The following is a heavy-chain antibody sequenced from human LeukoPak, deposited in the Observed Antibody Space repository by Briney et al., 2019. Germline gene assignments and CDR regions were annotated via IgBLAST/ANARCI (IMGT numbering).Heavy chain of an antibody. V-gene: IGHV3-15*01. CDR3: TRHRYGDSGGDFDH. CDR1: GFIFSKAW. J-gene: IGHJ4*02. D-gene: IGHD4-17*01. CDR2: IKSKTDADGETP. Sequence: GGSLRLSCATSGFIFSKAWMSWVRQAPGKGLEWVGRIKSKTDADGETPAYAAPVKGRFTISRDDSKNTAYLQMNSLKTEDTAVYYCTRHRYGDSGGDFDHWGQGTLVTVSS.